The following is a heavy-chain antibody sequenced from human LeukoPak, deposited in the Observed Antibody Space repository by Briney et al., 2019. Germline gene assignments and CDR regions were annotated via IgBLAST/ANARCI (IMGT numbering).Heavy chain of an antibody. J-gene: IGHJ4*02. Sequence: SETLSLTCTVSGGSISSGSYYWSWIRQPAGKGLEWIGRIYTSGSTNYNPSLKSRVTISVDTSKNQFSLKLSSVTAADTAVYYCARSVGAVAVFDYWGQGTLVTVPS. CDR1: GGSISSGSYY. V-gene: IGHV4-61*02. CDR3: ARSVGAVAVFDY. CDR2: IYTSGST. D-gene: IGHD1-26*01.